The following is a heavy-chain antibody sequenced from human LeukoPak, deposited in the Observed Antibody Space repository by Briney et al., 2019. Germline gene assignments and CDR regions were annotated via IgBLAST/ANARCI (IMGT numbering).Heavy chain of an antibody. J-gene: IGHJ4*02. CDR2: INPNNGGT. CDR1: GYTFTGYY. D-gene: IGHD6-19*01. V-gene: IGHV1-2*02. Sequence: ASVKVSCKASGYTFTGYYMHWVRQAPGQGLEWMGWINPNNGGTNYAQKFQGRVTMTRDTSISTAYMELSGLRSDDTAVYYCARGPVAGWIDYWGQGTLVTVSS. CDR3: ARGPVAGWIDY.